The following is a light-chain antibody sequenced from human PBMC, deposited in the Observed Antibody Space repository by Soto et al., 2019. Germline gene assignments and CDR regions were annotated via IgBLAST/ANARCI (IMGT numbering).Light chain of an antibody. J-gene: IGLJ1*01. CDR3: SSFTSSSSYV. V-gene: IGLV2-14*01. CDR2: DVT. Sequence: QSVLTQPASVSGSPGQSITLFCTGTSSDFGIYNSVSWYQQHPGKAPKLMIHDVTNRPSGVSSRFSGSRSGNTASLTISGLQAEDEAYYYCSSFTSSSSYVFGPGTKVTVL. CDR1: SSDFGIYNS.